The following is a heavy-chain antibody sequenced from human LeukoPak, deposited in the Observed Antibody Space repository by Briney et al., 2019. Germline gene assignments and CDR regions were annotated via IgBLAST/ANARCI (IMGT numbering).Heavy chain of an antibody. J-gene: IGHJ4*02. CDR2: IYYSGST. D-gene: IGHD3-22*01. CDR3: AKDPLRNYNDSSGYFGWVDY. CDR1: GGSISSSSYY. Sequence: PSETLSLTCTVSGGSISSSSYYWGWIRQPPGKGLEWIGSIYYSGSTYYNPSLKSRVTISVDTSKNQFSLKLSSVTAADTAVYYCAKDPLRNYNDSSGYFGWVDYWGQGTLVTVSS. V-gene: IGHV4-39*01.